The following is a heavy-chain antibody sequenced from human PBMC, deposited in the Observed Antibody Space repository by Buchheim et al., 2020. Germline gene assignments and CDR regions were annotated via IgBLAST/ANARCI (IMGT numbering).Heavy chain of an antibody. D-gene: IGHD3-10*02. V-gene: IGHV4-38-2*02. CDR2: IYHSGST. Sequence: QVQLQESGPGLVKPSETLSLTCTVSGYSISSGYYWGWIRQPPGKGLEWIGSIYHSGSTYYNPSLKSRVTISVDTSKNQSFLKLSSVTAADTAVYYCARGHLFGPNKYFDYWGQGTL. CDR1: GYSISSGYY. CDR3: ARGHLFGPNKYFDY. J-gene: IGHJ4*02.